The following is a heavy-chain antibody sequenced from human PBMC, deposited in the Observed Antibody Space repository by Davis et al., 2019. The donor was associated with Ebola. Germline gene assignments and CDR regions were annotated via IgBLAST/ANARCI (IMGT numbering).Heavy chain of an antibody. J-gene: IGHJ6*03. V-gene: IGHV1-2*02. CDR3: ARTRKRTTVTPGASYYYYYYMDV. CDR1: GYTFTGYY. CDR2: INPNSGGT. Sequence: ASVKVSCKASGYTFTGYYMHWVRQAPGQGLEWMGWINPNSGGTNYAQKFQGRVTITADESTSTAYMELSSLRSEDTAVYYCARTRKRTTVTPGASYYYYYYMDVWGKGTTVTVSS. D-gene: IGHD4-11*01.